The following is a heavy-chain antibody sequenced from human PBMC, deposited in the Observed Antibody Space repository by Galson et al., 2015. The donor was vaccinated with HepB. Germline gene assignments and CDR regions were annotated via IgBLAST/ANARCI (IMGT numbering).Heavy chain of an antibody. V-gene: IGHV4-39*01. CDR3: ARQLNSGYDMGLFDY. J-gene: IGHJ4*02. CDR1: GGSISSSSYY. Sequence: ETLSLTCTVSGGSISSSSYYWGWIRQPPGKGLEWIGSIYYSGSTYYNPSLKSRVTISVDTSKNQFSLKLSSVTAADTAVYYCARQLNSGYDMGLFDYWGQGTLVTVSS. CDR2: IYYSGST. D-gene: IGHD5-12*01.